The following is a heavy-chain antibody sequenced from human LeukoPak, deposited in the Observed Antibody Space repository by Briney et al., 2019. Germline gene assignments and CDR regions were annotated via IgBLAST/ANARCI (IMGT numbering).Heavy chain of an antibody. CDR1: GFTFSSYG. Sequence: GRSLRLSCAASGFTFSSYGMHWVRQAPGKGLEWVAVIWYDGSNKYYADSVKGRFTISRDNSKNTLYLQMNSLRAEDTAVYYCAKGAGGSMNYWGQGTLVTVSS. CDR2: IWYDGSNK. D-gene: IGHD1-26*01. CDR3: AKGAGGSMNY. V-gene: IGHV3-33*06. J-gene: IGHJ4*02.